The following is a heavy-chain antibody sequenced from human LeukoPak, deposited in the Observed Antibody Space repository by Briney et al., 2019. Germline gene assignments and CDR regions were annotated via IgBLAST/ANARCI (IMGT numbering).Heavy chain of an antibody. Sequence: GGSLRLSCAAPGFTFSSYSMDWVRQAPGKGLEWVSSISSSSSYIYYADSVKGRFTISRDNAKNSLYLQMNSLRAEDTAVYYCARDPRGAARPGYWGQGTLVTVSS. CDR1: GFTFSSYS. J-gene: IGHJ4*02. CDR3: ARDPRGAARPGY. CDR2: ISSSSSYI. V-gene: IGHV3-21*01. D-gene: IGHD6-6*01.